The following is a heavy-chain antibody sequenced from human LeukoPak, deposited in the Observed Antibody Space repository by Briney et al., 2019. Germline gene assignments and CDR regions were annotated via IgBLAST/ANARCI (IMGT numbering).Heavy chain of an antibody. CDR2: ISWNSGSI. CDR3: ARGKGSILSSPRESHYGMDV. D-gene: IGHD2-2*01. Sequence: QTGGSLRLSCAASGFTFDDYAMHWVRQAPGKGLEWVSGISWNSGSIGYADSVKGRFTISRDNAKNSLYLQMNSLRAEDTAVYYCARGKGSILSSPRESHYGMDVWGQGTTVTVSS. CDR1: GFTFDDYA. J-gene: IGHJ6*02. V-gene: IGHV3-9*01.